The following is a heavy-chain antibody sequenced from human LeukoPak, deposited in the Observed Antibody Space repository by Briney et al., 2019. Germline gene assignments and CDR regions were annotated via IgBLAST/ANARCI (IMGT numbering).Heavy chain of an antibody. J-gene: IGHJ4*02. V-gene: IGHV3-13*01. CDR3: ARVAKERVGGVYYFDY. CDR2: IGTAGDT. CDR1: GFTFSDYN. Sequence: GGSLRLSCAASGFTFSDYNMHWVRQATGKGXXXXXXIGTAGDTYYTGSVKGRFTISRENAKNSLYLQMNSLRAGDTAVYYCARVAKERVGGVYYFDYWGQGTPVTVSS. D-gene: IGHD1-1*01.